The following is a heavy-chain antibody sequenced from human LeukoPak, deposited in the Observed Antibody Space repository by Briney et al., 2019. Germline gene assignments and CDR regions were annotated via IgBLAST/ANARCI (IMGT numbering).Heavy chain of an antibody. CDR2: ISSSSSTI. CDR3: ASTYSSGWYSAWYFDY. D-gene: IGHD6-19*01. CDR1: GFTFSSYS. Sequence: GGSLRLSCAASGFTFSSYSMNWVRQAPGKGLEWVSYISSSSSTIYYADSVKGRFTISRDNAKNSLYLQMNSLRDGDTAVYYCASTYSSGWYSAWYFDYWGQGTLVTVSS. V-gene: IGHV3-48*02. J-gene: IGHJ4*02.